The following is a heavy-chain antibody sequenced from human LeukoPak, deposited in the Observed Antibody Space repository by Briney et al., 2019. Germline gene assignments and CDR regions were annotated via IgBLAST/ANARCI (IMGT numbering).Heavy chain of an antibody. CDR1: GFTFGDYA. CDR3: TRLAGSGHDRFDF. D-gene: IGHD5-12*01. J-gene: IGHJ4*02. CDR2: IRTKDFGATT. V-gene: IGHV3-49*04. Sequence: GGSLRLSCSASGFTFGDYAMGWVRQAPGKGLEWLGFIRTKDFGATTQYPASVKGRFSISRDDSRRVVYLQMNSLNIEDTAVFYCTRLAGSGHDRFDFWGQGTLVTVSS.